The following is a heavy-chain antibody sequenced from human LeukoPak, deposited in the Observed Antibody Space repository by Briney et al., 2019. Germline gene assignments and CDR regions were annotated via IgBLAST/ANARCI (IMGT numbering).Heavy chain of an antibody. Sequence: PSETLSLTCAVYGGSFSGYYWSWIRQPPGKGLEWIGEVNHSGSTNYNPSLKSRVTISVDTSKNQFSLKLSSVTAADTAVCYCARMVRGVINYWGQGTLVTVSS. V-gene: IGHV4-34*01. D-gene: IGHD3-10*01. CDR2: VNHSGST. CDR3: ARMVRGVINY. J-gene: IGHJ4*02. CDR1: GGSFSGYY.